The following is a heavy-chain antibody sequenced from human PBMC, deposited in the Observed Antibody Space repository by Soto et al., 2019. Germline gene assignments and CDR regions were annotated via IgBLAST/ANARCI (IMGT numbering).Heavy chain of an antibody. J-gene: IGHJ5*02. CDR2: INAGNGNT. CDR1: GYAFTSYA. V-gene: IGHV1-3*01. CDR3: ASSQTVYGWFDP. D-gene: IGHD2-8*01. Sequence: ASVKVSGKASGYAFTSYAMHWVRQAPGQRLEWMGWINAGNGNTKYSQKFQGRVTITGDTSASTAYMELSSLRSEDTAVYYCASSQTVYGWFDPWGQGTLVTVSS.